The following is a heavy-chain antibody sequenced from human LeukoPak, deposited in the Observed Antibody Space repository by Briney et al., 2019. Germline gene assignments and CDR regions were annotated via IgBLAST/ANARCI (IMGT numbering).Heavy chain of an antibody. CDR2: IYTSGST. Sequence: SETLSLTCTVSGGSISSGGYYWSWIRQPAGKGLEWIGRIYTSGSTNYNPSLKSRVTISVDTSKNQFSLKLSSVTAADTAVYYCARGPDEQWLVPFDYWGQGTLVTVSS. CDR3: ARGPDEQWLVPFDY. V-gene: IGHV4-61*02. CDR1: GGSISSGGYY. D-gene: IGHD6-19*01. J-gene: IGHJ4*02.